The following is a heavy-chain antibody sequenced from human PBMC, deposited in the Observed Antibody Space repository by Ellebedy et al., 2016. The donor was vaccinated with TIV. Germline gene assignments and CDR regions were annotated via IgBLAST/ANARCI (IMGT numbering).Heavy chain of an antibody. CDR2: ISGSGGST. D-gene: IGHD3-16*01. J-gene: IGHJ4*02. V-gene: IGHV3-23*01. CDR1: GFTFSSYA. CDR3: AKGPTYFDY. Sequence: GESLKISXAASGFTFSSYAMSWVRQAPGKGLEWVSAISGSGGSTYYADSVKGRFTISRDNSKNTLYLQMNSLRAEDTAVYYCAKGPTYFDYWGQGTLVTVSS.